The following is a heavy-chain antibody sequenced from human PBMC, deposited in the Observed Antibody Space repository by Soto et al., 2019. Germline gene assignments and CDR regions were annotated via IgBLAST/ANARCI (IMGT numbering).Heavy chain of an antibody. J-gene: IGHJ4*02. CDR3: ARRLRRGTCDY. D-gene: IGHD3-16*01. V-gene: IGHV5-51*01. CDR2: IYPGDSDT. Sequence: SGESLKISCKGSGYIFATYWIGWVRQMPGKGLEWMGIIYPGDSDTNYSPSFEGQVTISVDKSISTAYLQWSSLKASDTAMYYCARRLRRGTCDYLGQGTLVTVSS. CDR1: GYIFATYW.